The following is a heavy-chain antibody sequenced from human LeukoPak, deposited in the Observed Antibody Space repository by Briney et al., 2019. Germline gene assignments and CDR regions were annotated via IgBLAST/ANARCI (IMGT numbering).Heavy chain of an antibody. V-gene: IGHV1-2*02. Sequence: ASVTVFCKASGYPLTLSCLHCVPHAPGPGFNSTPWTNTNSGEPNHAQQTQTRVTMTRDTSISTAHMELRRLRSDDTAVYYCARANFLYCSSTTCLFDYWGQGTLVAVSS. CDR1: GYPLTLSC. CDR2: TNTNSGEP. J-gene: IGHJ4*02. CDR3: ARANFLYCSSTTCLFDY. D-gene: IGHD2-2*01.